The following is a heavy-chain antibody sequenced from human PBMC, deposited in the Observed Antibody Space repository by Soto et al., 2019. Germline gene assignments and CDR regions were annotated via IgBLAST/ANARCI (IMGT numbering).Heavy chain of an antibody. CDR2: ISSSGFTI. CDR3: ARAPAGTRPFFDY. Sequence: SLRLSCAASGFTFSDYYMSWIRQAPGKGLEWVSYISSSGFTIYYADSVKGRFTISRDNAKNSLYLQMNSLRAEDTAVYYCARAPAGTRPFFDYWGQGTLVTVSS. CDR1: GFTFSDYY. J-gene: IGHJ4*02. V-gene: IGHV3-11*01. D-gene: IGHD6-13*01.